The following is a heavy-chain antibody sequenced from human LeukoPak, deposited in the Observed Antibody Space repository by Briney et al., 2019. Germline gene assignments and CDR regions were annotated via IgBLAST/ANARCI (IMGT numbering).Heavy chain of an antibody. V-gene: IGHV4-34*01. J-gene: IGHJ5*02. CDR2: INHSGST. CDR1: GGSFSGYY. CDR3: ARPGRVLWSLNWFDP. Sequence: SETLSLTCAVYGGSFSGYYWSWIRQPPGKGLEWIGEINHSGSTNYNPSLKSRVTISVDTSKNQFSLKLSSVTAADTAVYYCARPGRVLWSLNWFDPWGQGTLVTVSS. D-gene: IGHD3-10*01.